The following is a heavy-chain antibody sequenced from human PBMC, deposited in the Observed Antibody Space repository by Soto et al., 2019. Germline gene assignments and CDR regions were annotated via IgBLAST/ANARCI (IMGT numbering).Heavy chain of an antibody. D-gene: IGHD3-10*01. CDR1: GYTFTSYY. V-gene: IGHV1-46*01. J-gene: IGHJ4*02. CDR2: INPSGGST. CDR3: ARYGSGKHFDY. Sequence: ASVKVSCKASGYTFTSYYMHWVRQAPGQGFEWMGIINPSGGSTSYAQKFQGRVTMTRDTSTSTVYMELSSLRSEDTAVYYCARYGSGKHFDYWGQGTLVTVSS.